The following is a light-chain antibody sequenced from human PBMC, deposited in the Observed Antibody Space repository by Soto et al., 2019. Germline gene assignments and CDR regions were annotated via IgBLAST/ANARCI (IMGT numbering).Light chain of an antibody. V-gene: IGKV3-15*01. Sequence: EIVMTQSPATLSVSPGERATLSCRASQSVSSNLAWYQQKPGQAPRLLIYGASTRATGIPARFSGSGSGTDFTLIISSLQSEDFAVYYCQQCNNWPLTFGGGTKVEIK. J-gene: IGKJ4*01. CDR1: QSVSSN. CDR3: QQCNNWPLT. CDR2: GAS.